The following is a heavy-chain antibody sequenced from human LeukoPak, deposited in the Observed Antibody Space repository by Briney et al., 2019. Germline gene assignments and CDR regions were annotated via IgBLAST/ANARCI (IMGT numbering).Heavy chain of an antibody. Sequence: SETLSLTCAVYGGSFSGYYWSWIRQPPGKGLEWIGEINHSGSTNYNPSLKSRVTISVDTSKNQFSLKLSSVTAADTAVYYCARGTGYYNRWFDPWGQGTLATVSS. CDR3: ARGTGYYNRWFDP. J-gene: IGHJ5*02. CDR2: INHSGST. D-gene: IGHD3-9*01. CDR1: GGSFSGYY. V-gene: IGHV4-34*01.